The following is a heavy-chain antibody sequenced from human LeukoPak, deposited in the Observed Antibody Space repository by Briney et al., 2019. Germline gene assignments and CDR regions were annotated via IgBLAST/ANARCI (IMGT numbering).Heavy chain of an antibody. D-gene: IGHD5-12*01. J-gene: IGHJ4*02. Sequence: ASVKVSCKASGYTFTSYAMHWVRQAPGQRLEWMGWINTGNGNTKYSQKFQGRATITRATSASTAYMELSSLRSEDTAVYYCARVGYSGYDSRPVFNYWGQGTLVTVSS. CDR1: GYTFTSYA. CDR2: INTGNGNT. CDR3: ARVGYSGYDSRPVFNY. V-gene: IGHV1-3*04.